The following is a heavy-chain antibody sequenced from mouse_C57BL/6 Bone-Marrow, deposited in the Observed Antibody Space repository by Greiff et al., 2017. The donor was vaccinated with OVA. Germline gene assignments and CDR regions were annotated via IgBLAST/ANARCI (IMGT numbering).Heavy chain of an antibody. CDR3: ARGPWFAY. V-gene: IGHV5-15*01. CDR2: ISNLAYSI. J-gene: IGHJ3*01. CDR1: GFTFSDYG. Sequence: EVQLVESGGGLVQPGGSLKLSCAASGFTFSDYGMAWVRQAPRKGPEWVAFISNLAYSIYYADTVTGRFTISRENAKNTLYLEMSSLRSEDTAMYYCARGPWFAYWGQGTLVTVSA.